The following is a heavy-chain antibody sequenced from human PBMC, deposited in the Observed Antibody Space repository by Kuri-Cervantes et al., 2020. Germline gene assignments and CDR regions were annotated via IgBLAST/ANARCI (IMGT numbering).Heavy chain of an antibody. D-gene: IGHD2-15*01. V-gene: IGHV3-21*01. CDR1: GFTFSSYS. J-gene: IGHJ6*02. CDR2: ISSSSSYI. Sequence: GGSLRLSCAASGFTFSSYSMNWVRQAPGKGLEWVSSISSSSSYIYYADSVKGRFTISRDNAKNSLYLQMNSLRAEDTAVYYCARELHCSGGSCYSYYYYGMDVWGQGTTVTVSS. CDR3: ARELHCSGGSCYSYYYYGMDV.